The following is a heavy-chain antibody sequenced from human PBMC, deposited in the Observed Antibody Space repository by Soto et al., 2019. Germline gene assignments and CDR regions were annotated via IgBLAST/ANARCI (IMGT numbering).Heavy chain of an antibody. CDR2: INHSGST. V-gene: IGHV4-34*01. CDR1: GGYFSGYY. CDR3: ARTPARQLRIYGMDV. Sequence: QVQLQQWGAGLLKPSETLSLTCDVYGGYFSGYYWNWIRQPPGKGLEWIGEINHSGSTNYNPSLKSRVTISVDTPKNQFSLKLSSVTAVDTAVYYCARTPARQLRIYGMDVWGQGTTVTVSS. J-gene: IGHJ6*01. D-gene: IGHD2-2*01.